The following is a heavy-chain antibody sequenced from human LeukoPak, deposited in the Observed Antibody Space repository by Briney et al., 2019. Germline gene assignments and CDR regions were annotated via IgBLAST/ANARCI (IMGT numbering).Heavy chain of an antibody. CDR2: INPNSGGT. J-gene: IGHJ1*01. Sequence: ASVKVSCKASGYTFTGYYMHWVRQAPGQGLEWMGWINPNSGGTNYAQKLQGRVTMTTDTSTSTAYMELRSLRSDDTAVYYCARDLLPRELPARRYFQHWGQGTLVTVSS. V-gene: IGHV1-2*02. D-gene: IGHD1-26*01. CDR1: GYTFTGYY. CDR3: ARDLLPRELPARRYFQH.